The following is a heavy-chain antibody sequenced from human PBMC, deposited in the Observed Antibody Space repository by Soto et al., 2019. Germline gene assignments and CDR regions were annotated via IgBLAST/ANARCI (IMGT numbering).Heavy chain of an antibody. CDR1: GFSLSNYS. CDR2: ITGSADKT. D-gene: IGHD3-16*01. Sequence: PGGSLRLSCAASGFSLSNYSMTWFRQAPGKGLEWVSGITGSADKTYYADSVKGRFIISRDNSKNTLYLHMNSLSAEDTAVHYWARDGSSSTWPVWDYWGQRTLVTVSS. CDR3: ARDGSSSTWPVWDY. J-gene: IGHJ4*02. V-gene: IGHV3-23*01.